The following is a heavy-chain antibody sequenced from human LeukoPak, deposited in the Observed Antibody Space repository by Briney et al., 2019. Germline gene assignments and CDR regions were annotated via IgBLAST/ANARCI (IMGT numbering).Heavy chain of an antibody. J-gene: IGHJ5*02. V-gene: IGHV3-7*01. CDR2: IKQDGSEK. Sequence: GGSLRLSCAASGFTFSSYWMGWVRQAPGKGLEWVANIKQDGSEKYYVDSVKGRFTISRDNAKNSLYLQMNSLRAEDTAVYYCARGGVVVPAAIGRRGWFDPWGQGTLVTVSS. D-gene: IGHD2-2*01. CDR3: ARGGVVVPAAIGRRGWFDP. CDR1: GFTFSSYW.